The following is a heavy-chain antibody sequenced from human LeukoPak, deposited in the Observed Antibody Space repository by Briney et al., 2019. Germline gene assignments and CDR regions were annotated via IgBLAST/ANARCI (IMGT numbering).Heavy chain of an antibody. Sequence: AGGSLRLSCAASGFTFSSYAMSWVRQAPGKGLEWVSAISGSGGSTYYADSVKGRFTISRDNSKNTLYLQMNSLRAEDTAVYYCAKESIVVVPAAPALPRYYYYMDVWGKGTTVTISS. V-gene: IGHV3-23*01. CDR1: GFTFSSYA. CDR2: ISGSGGST. J-gene: IGHJ6*03. CDR3: AKESIVVVPAAPALPRYYYYMDV. D-gene: IGHD2-2*01.